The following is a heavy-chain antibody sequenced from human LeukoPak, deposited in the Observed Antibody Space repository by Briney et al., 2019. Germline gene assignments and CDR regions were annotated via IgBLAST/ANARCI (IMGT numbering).Heavy chain of an antibody. D-gene: IGHD3-10*01. CDR1: GGSISSYY. CDR3: ARGQNLSITMVRGTPRHFDY. CDR2: IYYSGST. J-gene: IGHJ4*02. Sequence: SETLSLTCTVSGGSISSYYWSWIRQPPGKGLEWIGYIYYSGSTNYNPSLKSRVTISVDTSKNQFSLKLSSVTAADTAVYYCARGQNLSITMVRGTPRHFDYWGQGTLVTVSS. V-gene: IGHV4-59*08.